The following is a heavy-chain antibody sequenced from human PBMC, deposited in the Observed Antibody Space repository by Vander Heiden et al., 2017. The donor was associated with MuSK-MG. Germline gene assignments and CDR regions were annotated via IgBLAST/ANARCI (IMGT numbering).Heavy chain of an antibody. V-gene: IGHV3-30*04. D-gene: IGHD5-12*01. Sequence: QVQLVESGGGVVQPGGSLRLSCAASGFTFSPYAMHWVRQAPGKGLDWVAAISNDGRNKYYTDSVKGRFTISRDNSKNTLYLQMNSLRAEDAALYYCARGDGYNYFDYWGQGTLVTVSS. CDR1: GFTFSPYA. CDR2: ISNDGRNK. CDR3: ARGDGYNYFDY. J-gene: IGHJ4*02.